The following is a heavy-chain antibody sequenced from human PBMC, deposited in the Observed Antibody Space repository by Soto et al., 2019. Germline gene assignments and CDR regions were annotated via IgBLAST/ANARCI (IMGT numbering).Heavy chain of an antibody. CDR3: ARDPGYSSTPGGYYFDY. CDR2: IYSGGST. CDR1: GFTVSSNY. J-gene: IGHJ4*02. Sequence: GSLRLSCAASGFTVSSNYMSWVRQAPGKGLEWVSVIYSGGSTYYADSVKGRFTISRDNSKNTLYLQMNSLRAEDTAVYYCARDPGYSSTPGGYYFDYWGQGTLVTVSS. D-gene: IGHD5-18*01. V-gene: IGHV3-66*01.